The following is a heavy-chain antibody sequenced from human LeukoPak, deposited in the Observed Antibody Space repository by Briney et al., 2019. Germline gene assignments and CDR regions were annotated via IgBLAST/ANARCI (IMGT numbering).Heavy chain of an antibody. CDR1: GYTFTSYD. CDR2: INPNSGGT. V-gene: IGHV1-2*02. D-gene: IGHD6-13*01. CDR3: ARDDSRTWSSDFDY. Sequence: ASVKVSCKASGYTFTSYDINWVRQAPGQGLEWMGWINPNSGGTNYAQKFQGKVTVTRDTSITTAYMERSRLRSDDTAVYYCARDDSRTWSSDFDYWGQGTLVTVSS. J-gene: IGHJ4*02.